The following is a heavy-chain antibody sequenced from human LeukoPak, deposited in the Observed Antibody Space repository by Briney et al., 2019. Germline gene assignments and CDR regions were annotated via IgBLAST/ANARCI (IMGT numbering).Heavy chain of an antibody. V-gene: IGHV1-18*01. Sequence: GASVKVSCKASGGTFSSYAISWVRQAPGQGLEWMGWISAYNGNTNYAQKLQGRVTMTTDTSTSTAYMELRSLRSDDTAVYYCARVSSSSGDYWGQGALVTVSS. D-gene: IGHD6-6*01. J-gene: IGHJ4*02. CDR1: GGTFSSYA. CDR3: ARVSSSSGDY. CDR2: ISAYNGNT.